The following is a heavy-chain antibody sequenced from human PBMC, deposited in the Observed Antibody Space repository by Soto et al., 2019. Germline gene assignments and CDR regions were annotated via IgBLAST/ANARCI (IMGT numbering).Heavy chain of an antibody. J-gene: IGHJ4*02. CDR2: IDPSGGVT. V-gene: IGHV1-46*01. CDR3: ARDVIGYDNYETIGYYFDH. CDR1: GYTFTKFH. Sequence: QVQLIQFGAEVKKPGASVKVSCRTSGYTFTKFHIHWVRQAPGQGLEWMGMIDPSGGVTRDAQRFQGRITMTSDTSTSSVYMELRGLTSEDTAVYYCARDVIGYDNYETIGYYFDHWGPGTLVTFSS. D-gene: IGHD3-22*01.